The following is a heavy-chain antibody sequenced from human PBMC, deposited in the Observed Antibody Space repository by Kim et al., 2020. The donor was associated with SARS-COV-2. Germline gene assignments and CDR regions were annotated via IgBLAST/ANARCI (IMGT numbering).Heavy chain of an antibody. V-gene: IGHV3-23*01. D-gene: IGHD4-17*01. J-gene: IGHJ6*02. CDR2: ISGSGGST. CDR3: AKVYAQYYYYGMDV. Sequence: GGSLRLSCAASGFTFSSYAMSWVRQAPGKGLEWVSAISGSGGSTYYADSVKGRFTISRDNSKNTLYLQMNSLSAEDTAVYYCAKVYAQYYYYGMDVWGQGTTVTVSS. CDR1: GFTFSSYA.